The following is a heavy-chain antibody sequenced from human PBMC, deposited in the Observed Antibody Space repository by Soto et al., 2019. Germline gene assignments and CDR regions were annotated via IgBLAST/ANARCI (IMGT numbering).Heavy chain of an antibody. J-gene: IGHJ6*02. CDR1: GFTFSSYG. CDR2: ISGSGGST. D-gene: IGHD4-17*01. V-gene: IGHV3-23*01. CDR3: AKAAFYGDYVGGFYGMDV. Sequence: GGSLRLSCAASGFTFSSYGMSWVRQAPGKGLEWVSAISGSGGSTYYADSVKGRFTISRDNSKNTLYLQMNSLRAEDTAVYYCAKAAFYGDYVGGFYGMDVWGQGTTVTVSS.